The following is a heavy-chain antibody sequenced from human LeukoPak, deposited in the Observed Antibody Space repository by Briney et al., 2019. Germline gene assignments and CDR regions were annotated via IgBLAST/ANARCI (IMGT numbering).Heavy chain of an antibody. CDR1: GFTFSNHG. CDR3: ARPTTVGSLFDY. V-gene: IGHV3-30*02. D-gene: IGHD4-17*01. J-gene: IGHJ4*02. Sequence: GGSLRLSCAASGFTFSNHGMHWVRLAPGKGLEWVAFIRNDGSDKYYGASVKGRFTISRDNPKNTVYLQMNSLRVEDTAVYYCARPTTVGSLFDYWGQGTLVTVSS. CDR2: IRNDGSDK.